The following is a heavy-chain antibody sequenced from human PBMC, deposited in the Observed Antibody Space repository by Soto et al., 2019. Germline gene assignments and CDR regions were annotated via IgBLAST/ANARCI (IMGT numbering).Heavy chain of an antibody. J-gene: IGHJ6*03. V-gene: IGHV4-59*01. CDR2: IYYNGST. D-gene: IGHD3-3*01. CDR1: GGSISSYY. CDR3: ARDRMADDFWSGPSWSLNNYYYMDV. Sequence: SETLSLTCTVSGGSISSYYWSWIRQPPGKGLEWVGYIYYNGSTNYNPSLKSRDTISIDTSKNQFSLKLSSVTAADTAFYYCARDRMADDFWSGPSWSLNNYYYMDVWGKGTTVTVSS.